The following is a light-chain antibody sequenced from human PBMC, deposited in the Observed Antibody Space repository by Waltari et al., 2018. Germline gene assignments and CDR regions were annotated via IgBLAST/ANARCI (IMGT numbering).Light chain of an antibody. J-gene: IGLJ3*02. CDR3: QTGGHGTWV. CDR1: SGHSSNV. V-gene: IGLV4-69*01. CDR2: VTSDGSP. Sequence: HLVLTHSPSASASLGASVNLPCTLSSGHSSNVIAWLPQQPEKGPRYLMRVTSDGSPSRGGEIPDRFSSSSCWAERYHTISSRQSEDVTDYYCQTGGHGTWVFGGGTKLTVL.